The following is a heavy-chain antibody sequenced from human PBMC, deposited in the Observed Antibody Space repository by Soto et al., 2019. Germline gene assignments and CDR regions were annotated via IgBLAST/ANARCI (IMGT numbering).Heavy chain of an antibody. V-gene: IGHV5-51*01. J-gene: IGHJ4*03. CDR3: VRHEMHAYSSDSPASDI. CDR2: IYPADSDT. D-gene: IGHD4-4*01. Sequence: ESLKSSCEGSGYIFSNYWIGWVRQMPGKGLEWMGIIYPADSDTRYSPSFQGQVTFSADKAISTAYLQWSSLKASDSAMYFGVRHEMHAYSSDSPASDIWGQGTLVTV. CDR1: GYIFSNYW.